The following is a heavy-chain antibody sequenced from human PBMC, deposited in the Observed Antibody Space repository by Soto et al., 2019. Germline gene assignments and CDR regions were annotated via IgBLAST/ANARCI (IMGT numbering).Heavy chain of an antibody. D-gene: IGHD3-22*01. Sequence: EVQLVESGGGLVQPGWSLRLSCAASGFTVSSNYMSWVRQAPGKGLEWVSVIYSGGTTYYADSVKGRFTISRDNSKNTLYLQMNSLRAEDTAVYYCARNGDSSDYRGWFDPWGQGTLVTVSS. J-gene: IGHJ5*02. V-gene: IGHV3-66*01. CDR2: IYSGGTT. CDR1: GFTVSSNY. CDR3: ARNGDSSDYRGWFDP.